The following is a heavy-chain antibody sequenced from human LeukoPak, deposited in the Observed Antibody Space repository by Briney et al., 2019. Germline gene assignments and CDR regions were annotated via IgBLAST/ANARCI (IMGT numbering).Heavy chain of an antibody. CDR2: INQDGGEN. CDR3: ARYCSGGSCFDY. V-gene: IGHV3-7*03. CDR1: GFTFSTYW. D-gene: IGHD2-15*01. J-gene: IGHJ4*02. Sequence: SGGSLRLSCAASGFTFSTYWMSWVRQAPRRGLEWVANINQDGGENYYVDSVKGRFTISRDNAKNSLYLQMNSLRAEDTAVYYCARYCSGGSCFDYWGQGTLVTVSS.